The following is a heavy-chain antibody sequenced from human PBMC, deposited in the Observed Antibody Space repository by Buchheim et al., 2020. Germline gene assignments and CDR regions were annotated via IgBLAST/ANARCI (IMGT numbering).Heavy chain of an antibody. V-gene: IGHV2-70*01. CDR2: IDWDDDK. D-gene: IGHD5-18*01. CDR3: ARINGGYSYGYQAGMDV. J-gene: IGHJ6*02. Sequence: QVPLRESGPALVKPTQTLTLTCTFSGFSLSTSGMCVSWIRQPPGKALEWLALIDWDDDKYYSTSLKTRLTISKDTSKNQVFLTMTNMDPVDTATYYCARINGGYSYGYQAGMDVWGQGTT. CDR1: GFSLSTSGMC.